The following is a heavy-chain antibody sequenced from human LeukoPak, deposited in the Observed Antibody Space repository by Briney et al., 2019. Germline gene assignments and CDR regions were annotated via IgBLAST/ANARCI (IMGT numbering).Heavy chain of an antibody. CDR2: TYYRSQWLQ. Sequence: SQTLSLTCDISGDSVSSDNAAWNWIRQSPSRGLEWLGRTYYRSQWLQQYGVSVKGRVTINPDTSKNQISLQLNSVTPDDAAICYCARWIHATGGLDYWGQGTLVTVSS. V-gene: IGHV6-1*01. D-gene: IGHD3-16*01. CDR3: ARWIHATGGLDY. CDR1: GDSVSSDNAA. J-gene: IGHJ4*02.